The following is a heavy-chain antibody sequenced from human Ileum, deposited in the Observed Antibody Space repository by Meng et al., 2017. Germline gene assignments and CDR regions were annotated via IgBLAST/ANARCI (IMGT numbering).Heavy chain of an antibody. Sequence: GESLKISCVVSGFTFSDHYMDWVRQAPGKGLEWVGRTRNKANSYTTEYAASVKGRFTISRDDSKNSLYLQMNSLKTEDTAVYYCAKLTMVRGYYYGMDVWGQGTMVTVSS. J-gene: IGHJ6*02. D-gene: IGHD3-10*01. CDR2: TRNKANSYTT. CDR3: AKLTMVRGYYYGMDV. CDR1: GFTFSDHY. V-gene: IGHV3-72*01.